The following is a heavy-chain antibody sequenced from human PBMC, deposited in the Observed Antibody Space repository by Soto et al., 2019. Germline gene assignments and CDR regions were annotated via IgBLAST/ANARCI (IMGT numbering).Heavy chain of an antibody. D-gene: IGHD3-10*01. CDR1: GGSFSGYY. Sequence: SETLSLTCAVYGGSFSGYYWSWIRQPPGKGLEWIGEIDHTGSTNYNPPLXXRXXXXXXTSKNQFSLKMNSVTAADRAVFYCGXSGGSGAGPYYRHYFDYWGRGTRVTVSS. CDR2: IDHTGST. J-gene: IGHJ4*02. V-gene: IGHV4-34*01. CDR3: GXSGGSGAGPYYRHYFDY.